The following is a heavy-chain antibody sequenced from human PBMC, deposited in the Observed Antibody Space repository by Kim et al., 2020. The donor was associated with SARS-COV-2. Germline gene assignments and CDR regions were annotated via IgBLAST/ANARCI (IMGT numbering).Heavy chain of an antibody. CDR1: GGTFRNYA. J-gene: IGHJ5*02. CDR2: IHPRVTTG. Sequence: SVKVSCKASGGTFRNYAIGWVRQAPGQGLEWMGGIHPRVTTGTYAQKFQGRVTITADESTSTVYMDLSSLTSEDTAVYYCARVFGDYGWGISGRFDNWGQGTLVTVSS. CDR3: ARVFGDYGWGISGRFDN. D-gene: IGHD4-17*01. V-gene: IGHV1-69*13.